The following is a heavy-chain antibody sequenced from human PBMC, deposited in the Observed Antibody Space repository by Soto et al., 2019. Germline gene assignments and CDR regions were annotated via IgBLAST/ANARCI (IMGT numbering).Heavy chain of an antibody. CDR3: ARGYGSNFDY. CDR2: INHSGST. CDR1: GGSFSGYY. Sequence: QVQLQQWGAGLLKPSETLSLTCAVYGGSFSGYYWSWIRQPPGKGLEWIGEINHSGSTNYNPSLKSTVTRSVDTSKNQFSLRLSSGTAADTAVYYCARGYGSNFDYWGQGTLVTVSS. J-gene: IGHJ4*02. D-gene: IGHD6-19*01. V-gene: IGHV4-34*01.